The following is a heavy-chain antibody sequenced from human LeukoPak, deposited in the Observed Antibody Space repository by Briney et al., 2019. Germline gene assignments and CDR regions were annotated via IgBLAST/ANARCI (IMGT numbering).Heavy chain of an antibody. Sequence: GGSLRLSCAASGFTFSSYSMNWVRQAPGKGLEWVSSVSSSSTYIFYAGSVKGRFTISRDNAKNSLSLQMNSLRAEDTAVYYCARSPTTNMVRGVSPFDYWGQGTLVSVSS. J-gene: IGHJ4*02. V-gene: IGHV3-21*01. CDR3: ARSPTTNMVRGVSPFDY. CDR2: VSSSSTYI. D-gene: IGHD3-10*01. CDR1: GFTFSSYS.